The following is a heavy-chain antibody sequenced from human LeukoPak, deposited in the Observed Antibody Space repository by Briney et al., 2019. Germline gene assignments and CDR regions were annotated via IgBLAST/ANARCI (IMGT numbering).Heavy chain of an antibody. J-gene: IGHJ2*01. Sequence: PSETLSPTCAVSGGSISSGGYSWSWIRQPPGKGLEWIGYIYHSGSTYYNPSLKSRVTISVDRSKNQFSLKLSSVTAADTAVYYCARGESSFDLWGRGTLVTVSS. V-gene: IGHV4-30-2*01. CDR1: GGSISSGGYS. CDR2: IYHSGST. CDR3: ARGESSFDL.